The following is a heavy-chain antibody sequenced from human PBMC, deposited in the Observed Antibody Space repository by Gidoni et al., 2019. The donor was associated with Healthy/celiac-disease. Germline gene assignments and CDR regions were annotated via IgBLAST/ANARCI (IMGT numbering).Heavy chain of an antibody. D-gene: IGHD4-17*01. CDR3: AKGTTVTPDYYYGMDV. V-gene: IGHV3-23*01. J-gene: IGHJ6*02. Sequence: EVPLLESGGGLVQPGGSLRLSRAASGFTFSSYAMSWVRQAPGKGLEWVSAISGSGGSTYYADSVKGRFTISRDNSKNTLYLQMNSLRAEDTAVYYCAKGTTVTPDYYYGMDVWGQGTTVTVSS. CDR1: GFTFSSYA. CDR2: ISGSGGST.